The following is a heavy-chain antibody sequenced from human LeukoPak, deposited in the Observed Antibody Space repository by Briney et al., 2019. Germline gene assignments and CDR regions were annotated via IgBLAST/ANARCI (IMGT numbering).Heavy chain of an antibody. CDR3: ANTARTYYCDSSGYH. V-gene: IGHV3-23*01. CDR1: GFTFSNSD. Sequence: GGSLRLSCAASGFTFSNSDMSWVRQAPGKGLEWVSTIGNTDNTYYADSVKGRFTISRDNSKNTLYLQMNSLRAEDTAVYYCANTARTYYCDSSGYHWGQGTLVTVSS. CDR2: IGNTDNT. J-gene: IGHJ4*02. D-gene: IGHD3-22*01.